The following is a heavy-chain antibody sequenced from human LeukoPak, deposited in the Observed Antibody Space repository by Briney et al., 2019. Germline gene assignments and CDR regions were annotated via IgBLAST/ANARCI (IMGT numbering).Heavy chain of an antibody. CDR2: ISGSGGST. D-gene: IGHD4-17*01. CDR1: GFTFSSYA. Sequence: GGSLRLSCAASGFTFSSYAMSWVRQAPGKGLEWVSAISGSGGSTYYADSVKGRFTISRDNSKNTLYLQMNSLRAEDTAVYYCARTTTVTMAFDIWGQGTMVTVSS. CDR3: ARTTTVTMAFDI. V-gene: IGHV3-23*01. J-gene: IGHJ3*02.